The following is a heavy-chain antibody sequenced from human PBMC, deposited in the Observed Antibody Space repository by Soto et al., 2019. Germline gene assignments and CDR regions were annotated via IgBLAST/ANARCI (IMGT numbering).Heavy chain of an antibody. CDR2: IYPGDSDT. V-gene: IGHV5-51*03. CDR3: AREGGDSGPLHYYYGMDV. Sequence: EVQLVQSGAEVKKPGEFLKISCKGSGYSFTSYWIGWVRQMPGKGLEWMGIIYPGDSDTRYSPSFQGEVTISADKSTSTAYLPWRSLKASDTAMYYCAREGGDSGPLHYYYGMDVWGQGTTVTVSS. J-gene: IGHJ6*02. CDR1: GYSFTSYW. D-gene: IGHD2-15*01.